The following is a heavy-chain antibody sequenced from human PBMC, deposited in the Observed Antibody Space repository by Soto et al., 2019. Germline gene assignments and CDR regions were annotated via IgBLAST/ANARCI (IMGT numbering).Heavy chain of an antibody. D-gene: IGHD6-19*01. CDR3: ARVILVSWQWLESGFYY. CDR2: ISSSGSTI. V-gene: IGHV3-11*01. Sequence: PGGSLRLSCAASGFTFSDYYMSWIRQAPGKGLEWVSYISSSGSTIYYADSVKGRFTISRDNAKNSLYLQMNSLRAEDTAVYYCARVILVSWQWLESGFYYWGQGTLVTVSS. CDR1: GFTFSDYY. J-gene: IGHJ4*02.